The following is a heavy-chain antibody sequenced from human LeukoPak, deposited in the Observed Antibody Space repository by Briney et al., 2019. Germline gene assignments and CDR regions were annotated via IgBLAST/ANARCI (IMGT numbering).Heavy chain of an antibody. D-gene: IGHD3-10*01. J-gene: IGHJ4*02. V-gene: IGHV4-38-2*02. Sequence: SETLSLTCTVSGYSISSGYYWGWIRQPPGKGLEWIGSIYHSGSTYYNPSLKSRVTISVDTSKNQFSLKLSSVTAADTAVYYCARTPTMVRGVIIRGGEIDYWGQGTLVTVSS. CDR3: ARTPTMVRGVIIRGGEIDY. CDR2: IYHSGST. CDR1: GYSISSGYY.